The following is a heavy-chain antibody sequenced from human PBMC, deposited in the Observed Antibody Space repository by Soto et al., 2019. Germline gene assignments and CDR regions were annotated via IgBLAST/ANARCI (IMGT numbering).Heavy chain of an antibody. Sequence: EVQLVESGGGLVKPGGPLRLSCAASGFTFSSYSMNWVRQAPGKGLEWVSSISSSSSYIYYADSVKGRFTISRDNAKNSLYLQMNSLRAEDTAVYYCAIHCSGGSCYSADYWGQGTLVTVSS. D-gene: IGHD2-15*01. CDR1: GFTFSSYS. J-gene: IGHJ4*02. CDR3: AIHCSGGSCYSADY. V-gene: IGHV3-21*01. CDR2: ISSSSSYI.